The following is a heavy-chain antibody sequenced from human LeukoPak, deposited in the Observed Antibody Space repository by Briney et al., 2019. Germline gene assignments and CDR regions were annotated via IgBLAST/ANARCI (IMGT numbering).Heavy chain of an antibody. V-gene: IGHV3-53*01. Sequence: PGGSLRLSCAASGLTVSSNYMCWVRQAPGKGLEWVSVIYSGGSTYYAESVKGRFTISRDNSKNTLYLQMKSLRAEDTAVYYCAREFEVAGLAMDVWGKGTTVTVSS. CDR1: GLTVSSNY. CDR2: IYSGGST. J-gene: IGHJ6*04. CDR3: AREFEVAGLAMDV. D-gene: IGHD6-19*01.